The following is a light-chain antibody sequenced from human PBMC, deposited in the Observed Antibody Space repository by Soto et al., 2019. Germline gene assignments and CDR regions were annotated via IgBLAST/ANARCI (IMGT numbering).Light chain of an antibody. V-gene: IGKV3-20*01. J-gene: IGKJ1*01. Sequence: EIVLTQSPGSLSLSPGETATLSCRASQSINNYFLAWHQQRTGQAPRVLIFRASQRASGIPDRFRGSGSGTDFTLTITGLEPEDFAVYYCQQYTNAPRTFGQGTKVEIK. CDR1: QSINNYF. CDR3: QQYTNAPRT. CDR2: RAS.